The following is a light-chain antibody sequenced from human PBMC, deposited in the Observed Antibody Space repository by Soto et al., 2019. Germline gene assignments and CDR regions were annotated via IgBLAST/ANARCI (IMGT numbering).Light chain of an antibody. Sequence: EIVLTQSPGTLSLSPGDGAIVSCRASQSVSGSYLAWYQQRPGQAPRLLIYGASRKATGIPDRFSGSGSGTDFTLTSSRLEPEDFAVYYCQQYGSSFTFGPGTKVDIK. CDR2: GAS. V-gene: IGKV3-20*01. J-gene: IGKJ3*01. CDR1: QSVSGSY. CDR3: QQYGSSFT.